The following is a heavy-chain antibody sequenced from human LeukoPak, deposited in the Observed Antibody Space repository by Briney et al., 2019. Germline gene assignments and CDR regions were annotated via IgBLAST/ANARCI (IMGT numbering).Heavy chain of an antibody. J-gene: IGHJ6*02. V-gene: IGHV5-51*01. CDR2: IYPGDSDT. CDR3: ARQSIVGATSYYYYGMDV. CDR1: GYSFTSYW. Sequence: RGEALKISCKGSGYSFTSYWIGGVRQMPGKGLEWMGNIYPGDSDTRYSPSFQGQVTISADKSISTAYLQWSSLKASDTAMYYCARQSIVGATSYYYYGMDVWGQGTTVTVSS. D-gene: IGHD1-26*01.